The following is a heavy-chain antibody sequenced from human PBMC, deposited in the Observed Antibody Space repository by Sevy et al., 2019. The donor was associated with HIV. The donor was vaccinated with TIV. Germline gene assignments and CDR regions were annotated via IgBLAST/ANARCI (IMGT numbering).Heavy chain of an antibody. V-gene: IGHV3-30*18. CDR3: AKVDGYTINWYPRFDP. D-gene: IGHD6-13*01. CDR1: GFTFSTYG. J-gene: IGHJ5*02. CDR2: ISSDGSTK. Sequence: GGSLRLSCAASGFTFSTYGMHWVRQAPGKGLEWVAVISSDGSTKYYADSVKGRFTISRDNAKNTLYLQMNSLRREDTAVYYCAKVDGYTINWYPRFDPWGQGTLVTVSS.